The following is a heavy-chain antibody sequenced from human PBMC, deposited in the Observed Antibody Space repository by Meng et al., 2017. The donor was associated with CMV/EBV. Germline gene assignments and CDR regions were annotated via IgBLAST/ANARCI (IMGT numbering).Heavy chain of an antibody. J-gene: IGHJ6*02. CDR1: GFTFSSYA. D-gene: IGHD1-26*01. Sequence: GESLKISCAASGFTFSSYAMSWVRQAPGKGLEWVSVIYSGGSSTYYADSVKGRFTISRDNSKNTLYLQMNSLRAEDTAVYYCAKVMGIVGATTTYYCYGMDVWGQGTTVTVSS. CDR2: IYSGGSST. CDR3: AKVMGIVGATTTYYCYGMDV. V-gene: IGHV3-23*03.